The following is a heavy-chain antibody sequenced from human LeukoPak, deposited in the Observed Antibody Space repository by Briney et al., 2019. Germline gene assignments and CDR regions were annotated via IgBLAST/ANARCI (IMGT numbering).Heavy chain of an antibody. J-gene: IGHJ4*02. Sequence: ASVKVSCKASGYTFTSYGISWVRQAPGQRLEWMGWINAGNGNTKYSQEFQGRVTITRDTSASTAYMELSSLRSEDMAVYYCARAQGMGLVVAGLAGYYFDYWGQGTLVTVSS. D-gene: IGHD6-19*01. CDR2: INAGNGNT. V-gene: IGHV1-3*03. CDR1: GYTFTSYG. CDR3: ARAQGMGLVVAGLAGYYFDY.